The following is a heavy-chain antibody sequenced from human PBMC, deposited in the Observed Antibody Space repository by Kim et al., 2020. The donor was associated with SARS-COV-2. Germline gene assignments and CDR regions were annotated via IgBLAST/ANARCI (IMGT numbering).Heavy chain of an antibody. D-gene: IGHD3-10*01. J-gene: IGHJ5*02. Sequence: ASVKVSCKVSGYTLTELSMHWVRQAPGKGLEWMGGFDPEDCETIYAQKFQGRVTMTEDTSTDTAYMELSSLRSEDTAVYYCATGPPITLVRGVPYAWFDPWGQGTLVTVSS. CDR1: GYTLTELS. CDR3: ATGPPITLVRGVPYAWFDP. V-gene: IGHV1-24*01. CDR2: FDPEDCET.